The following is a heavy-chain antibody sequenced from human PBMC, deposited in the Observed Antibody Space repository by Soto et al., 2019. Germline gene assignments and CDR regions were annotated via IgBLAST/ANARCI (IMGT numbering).Heavy chain of an antibody. V-gene: IGHV1-69*01. D-gene: IGHD2-21*02. Sequence: QVQLVQSGAEVKKPGSSVKVSCKASGGTFSSYAISWVRQAPGQGLEWMGGIIPIFGTANYAQKFQGRVTITADESTSTAYMELSSLRSEDTAVYYCARGTTYCGGVCSRPLDWYFDLWGRGTLVTVSS. CDR1: GGTFSSYA. CDR2: IIPIFGTA. CDR3: ARGTTYCGGVCSRPLDWYFDL. J-gene: IGHJ2*01.